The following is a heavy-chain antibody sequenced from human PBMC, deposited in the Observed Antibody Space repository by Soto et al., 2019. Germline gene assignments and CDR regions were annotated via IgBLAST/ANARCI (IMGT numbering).Heavy chain of an antibody. Sequence: EVQLVESGGGLVQPGGSLRLSCAASGFTFSSYEMNWVRQAPGKGLEWVSYISSSGSTIFYADSVKGRFTISRDNAKNSLSLQMNSLRAEDTATYYCAGALENPYFYYGLNVGGQGTTVTVSS. J-gene: IGHJ6*02. V-gene: IGHV3-48*03. CDR1: GFTFSSYE. CDR2: ISSSGSTI. CDR3: AGALENPYFYYGLNV. D-gene: IGHD1-1*01.